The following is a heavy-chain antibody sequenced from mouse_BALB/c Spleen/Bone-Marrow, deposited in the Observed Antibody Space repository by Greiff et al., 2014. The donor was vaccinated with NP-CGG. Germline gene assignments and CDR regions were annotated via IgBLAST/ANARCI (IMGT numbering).Heavy chain of an antibody. CDR3: TRGGVSYAYDGAWFAY. Sequence: LQESGPELVRPGASVKLSCKASGYTFTSYWMHWVKQRPGQGLEWIGNIYPGSGSTNYDEKFKSKATLTVDTSSSTAYMQLGSLTSEDSAVYYCTRGGVSYAYDGAWFAYWGQGTLVTVSA. CDR2: IYPGSGST. V-gene: IGHV1S22*01. CDR1: GYTFTSYW. D-gene: IGHD2-2*01. J-gene: IGHJ3*01.